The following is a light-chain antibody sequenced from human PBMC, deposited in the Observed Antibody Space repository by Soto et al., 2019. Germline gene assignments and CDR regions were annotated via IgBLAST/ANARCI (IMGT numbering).Light chain of an antibody. CDR3: QKYDGVPHT. CDR1: HDIGHY. Sequence: DIQMTQSPSSLSASVGDRVTITCRASHDIGHYLAWYQQKPGKTPDLLIYFGSALQSGVPSRFSGSGSGTDFTLTISRLQPEDVATYYCQKYDGVPHTFGGGTRVAI. V-gene: IGKV1-27*01. J-gene: IGKJ4*01. CDR2: FGS.